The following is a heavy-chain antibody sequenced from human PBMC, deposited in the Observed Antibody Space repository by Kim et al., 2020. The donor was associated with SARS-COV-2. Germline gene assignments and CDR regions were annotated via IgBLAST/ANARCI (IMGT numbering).Heavy chain of an antibody. Sequence: LRLSCAASGFTFDDYAMHWVRQAPGKGLEWVSGISWNSGSIGYADSVKGRFTISSDNAMNSLYLQMNSLRAEDTALYYCAKDDSGWYYYYGMDVWGQ. CDR2: ISWNSGSI. V-gene: IGHV3-9*01. CDR3: AKDDSGWYYYYGMDV. CDR1: GFTFDDYA. J-gene: IGHJ6*02. D-gene: IGHD6-19*01.